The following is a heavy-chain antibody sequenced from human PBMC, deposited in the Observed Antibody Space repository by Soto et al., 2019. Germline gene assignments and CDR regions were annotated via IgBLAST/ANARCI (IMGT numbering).Heavy chain of an antibody. V-gene: IGHV1-3*01. J-gene: IGHJ5*02. CDR2: INAGNGNT. CDR3: ARERRTVRTTSYNWFDP. CDR1: GYTFTSYA. Sequence: GASVKVSCKASGYTFTSYAMHWVRQAPGQRLEWMGWINAGNGNTKYSQKFQGRVAITRDTSATTAYMELSSLRFEDTAVYYCARERRTVRTTSYNWFDPWGQGTLVTVSS. D-gene: IGHD4-17*01.